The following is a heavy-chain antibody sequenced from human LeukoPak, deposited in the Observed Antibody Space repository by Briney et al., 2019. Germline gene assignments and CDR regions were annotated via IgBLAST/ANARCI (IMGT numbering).Heavy chain of an antibody. CDR2: ISSTGGTT. D-gene: IGHD3-16*01. J-gene: IGHJ4*02. Sequence: GGTLRLSCAASGFTFSSYGMSWVRQAPGKGLEWVSAISSTGGTTYYADSVKGRFTISRDNAKNSLYLQMNSLRAEDTAVYYCAREGLRTSIPSDYWGQGTLVTVSS. CDR1: GFTFSSYG. CDR3: AREGLRTSIPSDY. V-gene: IGHV3-23*01.